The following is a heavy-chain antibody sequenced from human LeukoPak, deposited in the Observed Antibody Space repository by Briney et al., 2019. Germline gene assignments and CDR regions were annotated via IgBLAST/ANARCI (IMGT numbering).Heavy chain of an antibody. J-gene: IGHJ4*02. D-gene: IGHD3-22*01. CDR3: ARCRDYYDSSGYYRLDY. CDR2: IIPIFVTA. Sequence: PSVKVSCKASGGTFTSYAISWVRQAPGHGVEWMGGIIPIFVTANYAQKFQGRVTITADESTSTAYMELSSLRSEDTAVYYCARCRDYYDSSGYYRLDYWGQGTLVTVSS. CDR1: GGTFTSYA. V-gene: IGHV1-69*13.